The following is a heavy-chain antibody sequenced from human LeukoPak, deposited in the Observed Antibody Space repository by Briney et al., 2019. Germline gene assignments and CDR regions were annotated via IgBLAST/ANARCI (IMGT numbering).Heavy chain of an antibody. CDR2: IYYSGST. CDR1: GGSISSSSYY. CDR3: ARRITGTTHRSYYFDY. Sequence: SETLSLTCTVSGGSISSSSYYWGWIRQPPGKGLEWIGSIYYSGSTYYNPSLKSRVTISVDTSKNQFSLKLSSVTAADTAVYYCARRITGTTHRSYYFDYWGQGTLVTVSS. J-gene: IGHJ4*02. D-gene: IGHD1-7*01. V-gene: IGHV4-39*01.